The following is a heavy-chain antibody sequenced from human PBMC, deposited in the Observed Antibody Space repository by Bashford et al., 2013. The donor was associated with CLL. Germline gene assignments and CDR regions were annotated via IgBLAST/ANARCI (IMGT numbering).Heavy chain of an antibody. J-gene: IGHJ6*02. V-gene: IGHV3-21*01. CDR1: ASPYTTYS. Sequence: GVLRLSCTRLLASPYTTYSMNWVRQAPGKGLEWVSSISSSSSIYYADSVRGRFTISRDNAKNSLYLQMNSLRAEDTAVYYCASDRNGMDVWGQGTTVTVSS. CDR3: ASDRNGMDV. CDR2: ISSSSSI.